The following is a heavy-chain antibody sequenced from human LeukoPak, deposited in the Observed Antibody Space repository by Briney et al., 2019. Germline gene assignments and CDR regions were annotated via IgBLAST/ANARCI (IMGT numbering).Heavy chain of an antibody. CDR1: GFTFSDYY. V-gene: IGHV3-11*04. D-gene: IGHD3-9*01. CDR2: ISHRVSDV. J-gene: IGHJ3*02. Sequence: IPGGSLRLSCAASGFTFSDYYMSWIRQAPGKGLERVSYISHRVSDVQYADSVKGRFTISRDNARNSLYLQMNSLRAEDTAVYYCARTIAVDAFDIWGQGTMVTVSS. CDR3: ARTIAVDAFDI.